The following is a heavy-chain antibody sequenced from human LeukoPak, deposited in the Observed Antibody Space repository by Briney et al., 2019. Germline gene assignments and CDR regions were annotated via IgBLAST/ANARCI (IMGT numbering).Heavy chain of an antibody. CDR1: GFTFSSYA. J-gene: IGHJ4*02. CDR3: ARRGDYYDSSGYYRYFDY. Sequence: PGGSLRLSCAASGFTFSSYAMSWVRQAPGKGLEWVSAISGSSGSTYYADSVKGRFTISRDNSKNTLYLQMNSLRAEDTAVYYCARRGDYYDSSGYYRYFDYWGQGTLVTVSS. V-gene: IGHV3-23*01. D-gene: IGHD3-22*01. CDR2: ISGSSGST.